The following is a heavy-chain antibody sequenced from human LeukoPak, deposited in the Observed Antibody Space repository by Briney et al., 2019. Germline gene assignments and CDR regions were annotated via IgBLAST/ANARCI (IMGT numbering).Heavy chain of an antibody. CDR2: ISYDGSNK. J-gene: IGHJ3*02. CDR1: GCTFSSDG. Sequence: GGSLRRSCAAAGCTFSSDGMHWVRQAPGKGLEWVAVISYDGSNKYYADSVKGRFTISRDNSKNTLYLQMNSLRAEDTAVYYCAKSMGYYDAFDIWGQGTMVTVSS. CDR3: AKSMGYYDAFDI. D-gene: IGHD2-15*01. V-gene: IGHV3-30*18.